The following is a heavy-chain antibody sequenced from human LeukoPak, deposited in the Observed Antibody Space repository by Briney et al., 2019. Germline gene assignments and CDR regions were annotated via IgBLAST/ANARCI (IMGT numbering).Heavy chain of an antibody. V-gene: IGHV5-10-1*01. J-gene: IGHJ6*02. CDR3: ARHFLGELPDMDV. CDR1: GSRFTSYW. Sequence: GASLQISCKGSGSRFTSYWISWVRQMPGKGLEWMGRIDPSDSYTKYSPSFQGHVTISGDESISTAYLQWSSLKASDTAMYYCARHFLGELPDMDVWGQGTTVTVSS. D-gene: IGHD1-26*01. CDR2: IDPSDSYT.